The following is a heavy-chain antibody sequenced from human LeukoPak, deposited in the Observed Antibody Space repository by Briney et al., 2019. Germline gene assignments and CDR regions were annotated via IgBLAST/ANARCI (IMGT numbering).Heavy chain of an antibody. CDR2: ISCNGGNK. V-gene: IGHV3-64D*06. J-gene: IGHJ4*02. Sequence: HPGGSLRLSCSVYGFTFSTYVMHWVRQAPGKGLDCVSGISCNGGNKYYADSVKGRFTISRDNSKNTLYLQMTSQIADDTAVYYCVRGTGYWGQGTPVTVSS. CDR1: GFTFSTYV. CDR3: VRGTGY.